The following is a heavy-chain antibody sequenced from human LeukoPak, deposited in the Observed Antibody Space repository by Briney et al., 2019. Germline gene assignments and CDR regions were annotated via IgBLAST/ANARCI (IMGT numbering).Heavy chain of an antibody. CDR1: GFTFSSYG. Sequence: GRSLRLSCAASGFTFSSYGMHWVRQAPGKGLEWVAVIWYDGSNKYYADSEKGRFTISRDNSKNTLYLQMNSLRAEDTAVYYCARDSREEQWLAYYFDYWGQGTLVTVSS. V-gene: IGHV3-33*01. CDR2: IWYDGSNK. CDR3: ARDSREEQWLAYYFDY. J-gene: IGHJ4*02. D-gene: IGHD6-19*01.